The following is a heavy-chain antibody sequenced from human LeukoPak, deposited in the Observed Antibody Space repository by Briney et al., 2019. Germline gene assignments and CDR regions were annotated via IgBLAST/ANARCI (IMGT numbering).Heavy chain of an antibody. D-gene: IGHD3-22*01. V-gene: IGHV4-4*07. J-gene: IGHJ6*03. Sequence: PSETLSLTCTVSGGSISSYYWSWIRQPARKGMEWIGRIYTSGSTNYNPSLKSRVTISVDKSKNQFSLKLSSVTAADTAVYYCATDGDSSDYYYYYYMDVWGKGTTVTVSS. CDR1: GGSISSYY. CDR3: ATDGDSSDYYYYYYMDV. CDR2: IYTSGST.